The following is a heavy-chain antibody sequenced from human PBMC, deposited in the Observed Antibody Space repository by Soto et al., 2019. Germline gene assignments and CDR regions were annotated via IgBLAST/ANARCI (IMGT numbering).Heavy chain of an antibody. V-gene: IGHV4-4*02. CDR1: GGSISSSNW. CDR2: IYHSGST. CDR3: AREGGPRGSGSYPPGFDP. Sequence: QVQLQESGPGLVKPSGTLSLTCAVSGGSISSSNWWSWVRQPPGKGLEWIGEIYHSGSTNYNPSLKRRGTISVDQSKNQFSLKLSSVTAADTAVYYCAREGGPRGSGSYPPGFDPWGKGTPVTVSS. D-gene: IGHD3-10*01. J-gene: IGHJ5*02.